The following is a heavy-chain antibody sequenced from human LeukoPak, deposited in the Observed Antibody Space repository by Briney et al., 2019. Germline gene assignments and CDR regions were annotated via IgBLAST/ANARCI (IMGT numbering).Heavy chain of an antibody. J-gene: IGHJ1*01. Sequence: ASVKVSCKASGGTFSSYAISWVRQAPGQGLEWMGGIIPIFGTANYAQKFQGRVTITADEPTSTAYMELSSLRSEDTAVYYCARDPYGDYVTGYFQHWGQGTLVTVSS. CDR2: IIPIFGTA. D-gene: IGHD4-17*01. V-gene: IGHV1-69*01. CDR3: ARDPYGDYVTGYFQH. CDR1: GGTFSSYA.